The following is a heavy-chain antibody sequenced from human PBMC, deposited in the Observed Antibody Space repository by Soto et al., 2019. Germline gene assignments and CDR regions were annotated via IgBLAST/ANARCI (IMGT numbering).Heavy chain of an antibody. CDR2: IYHSGST. D-gene: IGHD5-12*01. CDR3: AAGGGLPRYY. V-gene: IGHV4-30-2*02. Sequence: QLQLQESGSGLVKPSQTLSLTCAVSGGSISSGGYSWSWIRQPPGKGLEWIGYIYHSGSTYYNPYLKSRVTISVDRSKTQVSVNLSSVNAADTAVYYWAAGGGLPRYYWGQGTLVTVSS. CDR1: GGSISSGGYS. J-gene: IGHJ4*02.